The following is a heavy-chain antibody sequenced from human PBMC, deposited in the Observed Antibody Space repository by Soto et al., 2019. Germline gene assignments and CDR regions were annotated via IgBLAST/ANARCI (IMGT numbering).Heavy chain of an antibody. Sequence: QVQLVQSGAEVKKPGSSVKVSCKASGGTFGSYTLNWVRQAPGQGLEWLGGIMPFIDTSTYAQMLQGRVTITADKSTSTVYMELSSLKSDATAVYYCARGGYASSYRFDYWGQGTLVTVSS. D-gene: IGHD2-2*01. CDR1: GGTFGSYT. V-gene: IGHV1-69*06. CDR2: IMPFIDTS. J-gene: IGHJ4*02. CDR3: ARGGYASSYRFDY.